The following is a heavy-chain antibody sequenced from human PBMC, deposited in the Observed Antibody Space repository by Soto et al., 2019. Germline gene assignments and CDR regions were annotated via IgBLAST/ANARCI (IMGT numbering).Heavy chain of an antibody. D-gene: IGHD3-10*01. CDR3: ARDLCPLGSGSPCPTFGMDL. J-gene: IGHJ6*02. V-gene: IGHV1-2*02. CDR1: GYTFTGHY. Sequence: QVQLVQSGAEVKPPGASVKVSCKASGYTFTGHYMHWVRQISGRRLEFLGWLKPDNGGTYYAPKFQGRVTFTRDTSKTTAYMEISGLQSDDTAVYFCARDLCPLGSGSPCPTFGMDLWGQGTTVAVSS. CDR2: LKPDNGGT.